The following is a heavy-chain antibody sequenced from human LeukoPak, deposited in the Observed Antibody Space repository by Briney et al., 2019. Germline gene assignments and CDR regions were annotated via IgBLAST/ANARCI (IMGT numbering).Heavy chain of an antibody. CDR3: ASVPPAAAGHYYYYMDV. V-gene: IGHV4-38-2*02. CDR1: GYSISSDYY. Sequence: SETLSLTCTVSGYSISSDYYWGWLRPPPGKGLEWIGSIYHSGSTYYNPSLKSRFTISVDTSKNQFSLQLSSVTAADTAVYYCASVPPAAAGHYYYYMDVWSKGTTVTVSS. CDR2: IYHSGST. J-gene: IGHJ6*03. D-gene: IGHD6-13*01.